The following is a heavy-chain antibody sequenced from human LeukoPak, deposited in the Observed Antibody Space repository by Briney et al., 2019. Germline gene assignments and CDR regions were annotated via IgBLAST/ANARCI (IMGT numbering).Heavy chain of an antibody. J-gene: IGHJ4*02. Sequence: SQTLSLTCAISGDSVSSNSAVWNWIRQSPSRGLEWLGRTYYRSKWYNDYAVSVRGRITINPDTSKNQFSLHLNSVTPEDTAVYYRTRVSDYDGVFDYWGQGTLVTVSS. V-gene: IGHV6-1*01. D-gene: IGHD4-23*01. CDR2: TYYRSKWYN. CDR3: TRVSDYDGVFDY. CDR1: GDSVSSNSAV.